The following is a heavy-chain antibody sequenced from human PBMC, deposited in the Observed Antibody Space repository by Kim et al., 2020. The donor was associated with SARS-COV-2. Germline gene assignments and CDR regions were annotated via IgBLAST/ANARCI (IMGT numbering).Heavy chain of an antibody. J-gene: IGHJ4*02. Sequence: ASVKVSCKASGYTFSNNGMDWVRQAPGQRLEWMGWINIADGNTEYSEKFYGRLTITRDTSASASYLELSSLTSEDSAVYYCARGGPFFGSGSPFDFWGQGTLVSVSS. CDR1: GYTFSNNG. V-gene: IGHV1-3*04. CDR3: ARGGPFFGSGSPFDF. D-gene: IGHD3-10*01. CDR2: INIADGNT.